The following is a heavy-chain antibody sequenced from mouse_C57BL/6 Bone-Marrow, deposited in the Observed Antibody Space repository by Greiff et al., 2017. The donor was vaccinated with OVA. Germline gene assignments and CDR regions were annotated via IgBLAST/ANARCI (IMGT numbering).Heavy chain of an antibody. CDR3: ARSRPGRGDY. J-gene: IGHJ2*01. CDR1: GYAFTNYL. CDR2: INPGSGGT. Sequence: VQLQQSGAALVRPGPSVKVSCKASGYAFTNYLIEWVKQRPGPGLEWIGVINPGSGGTTYNEKFKGKATLTADKSSSTAYMQLSSLPSEDSAVYCGARSRPGRGDYWGQGTTLTVSS. V-gene: IGHV1-54*01. D-gene: IGHD4-1*01.